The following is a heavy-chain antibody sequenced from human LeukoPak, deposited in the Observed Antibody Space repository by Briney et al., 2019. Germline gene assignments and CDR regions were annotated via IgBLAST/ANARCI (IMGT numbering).Heavy chain of an antibody. D-gene: IGHD4-11*01. V-gene: IGHV1-69*04. CDR2: IIPILGIA. Sequence: ASVKVSCKASGGTFSSYAISWVRQAPGQGLEWMGRIIPILGIANYAQKFQGRVTITADKSTSTAYMELSSLRSEDTAVYYCARGNVGYSNYYASEYYFDYWGQGTLVTVSS. CDR3: ARGNVGYSNYYASEYYFDY. CDR1: GGTFSSYA. J-gene: IGHJ4*02.